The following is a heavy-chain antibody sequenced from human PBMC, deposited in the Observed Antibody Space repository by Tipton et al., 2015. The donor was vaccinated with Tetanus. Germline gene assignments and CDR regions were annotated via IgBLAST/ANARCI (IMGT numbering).Heavy chain of an antibody. J-gene: IGHJ4*02. V-gene: IGHV4-59*11. CDR1: GGSISNHY. CDR2: LYDNGRT. Sequence: QLVQSGGGLVQPGGSLRLSCTVSGGSISNHYWSWIRQPPGKGLEWIGYLYDNGRTKYNPSLNSRVTISVDTPKKQLSLKLTSVTAADTAVYYCARDPWLDYWGQGTLVTVSS. CDR3: ARDPWLDY.